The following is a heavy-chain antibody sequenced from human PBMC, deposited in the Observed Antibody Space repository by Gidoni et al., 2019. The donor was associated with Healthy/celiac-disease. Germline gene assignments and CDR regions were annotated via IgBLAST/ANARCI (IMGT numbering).Heavy chain of an antibody. Sequence: GSTYYNPSLKSRVTISVDTSKIQFSLKLSSVTAADTAVYYCARGGHYDYVWGSYRPGNWFDPWGQGTLVTVSS. V-gene: IGHV4-39*01. CDR3: ARGGHYDYVWGSYRPGNWFDP. CDR2: GST. J-gene: IGHJ5*02. D-gene: IGHD3-16*02.